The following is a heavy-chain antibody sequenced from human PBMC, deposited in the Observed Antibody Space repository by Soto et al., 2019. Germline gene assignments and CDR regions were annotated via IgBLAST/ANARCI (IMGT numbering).Heavy chain of an antibody. V-gene: IGHV3-30*18. CDR1: GFTFSSYG. J-gene: IGHJ4*02. CDR2: ISYDGSNK. D-gene: IGHD4-17*01. CDR3: AKLQGDYVPAGDY. Sequence: QVQLVESGGGVVQPGRSLRLSCAASGFTFSSYGMHWVRQAPGKGLEWVAVISYDGSNKYYADSVKGRFTISRDNSKNTLYLQMNSLRAEDTAVYYCAKLQGDYVPAGDYWGQGTLVTVSS.